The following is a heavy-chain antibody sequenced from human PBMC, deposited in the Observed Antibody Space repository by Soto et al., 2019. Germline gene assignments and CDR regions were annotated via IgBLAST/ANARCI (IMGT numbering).Heavy chain of an antibody. D-gene: IGHD4-4*01. CDR2: IFPSDSDT. CDR1: GYSFTSYW. Sequence: GESLKISCKGSGYSFTSYWIGWVRQMPGKGLEWMGIIFPSDSDTRCSPSFQGQVTISADKSISTAYLQWSSLKASDTAMYYCARHQYNSNLFDYWGQGTLVTVSS. V-gene: IGHV5-51*01. J-gene: IGHJ4*02. CDR3: ARHQYNSNLFDY.